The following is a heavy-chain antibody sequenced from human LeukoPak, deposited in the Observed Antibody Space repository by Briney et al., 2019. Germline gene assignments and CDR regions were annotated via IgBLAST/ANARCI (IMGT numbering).Heavy chain of an antibody. CDR1: GFTFSSYE. V-gene: IGHV3-48*03. CDR2: ISTSGSTI. D-gene: IGHD1-26*01. J-gene: IGHJ3*02. CDR3: AKGLYSGSYYKESKDAFDI. Sequence: GGSLRLSCAASGFTFSSYEMNWVRQAPGKGLDWVSYISTSGSTIYYADSVKGRFTISRDNAKNSLYLQMNSLRAEDTAVYYCAKGLYSGSYYKESKDAFDIWGQGTMVTVSS.